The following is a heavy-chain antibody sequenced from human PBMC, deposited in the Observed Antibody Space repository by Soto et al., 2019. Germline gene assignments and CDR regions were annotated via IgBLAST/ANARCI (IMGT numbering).Heavy chain of an antibody. CDR3: ARGQTSGYHRYFDS. Sequence: SVNVSCQASVGTFSRNPIRWMRQAPGQGLEWMGGTIPTFGAGSYAQRFQGRLTITPDKSTNTASMELSSLRREDKAVYCGARGQTSGYHRYFDSWGQGTLVTVS. CDR1: VGTFSRNP. D-gene: IGHD5-12*01. J-gene: IGHJ4*02. V-gene: IGHV1-69*06. CDR2: TIPTFGAG.